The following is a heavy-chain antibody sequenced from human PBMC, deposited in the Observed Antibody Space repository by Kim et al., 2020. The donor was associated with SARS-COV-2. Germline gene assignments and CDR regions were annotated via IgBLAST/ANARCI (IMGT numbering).Heavy chain of an antibody. J-gene: IGHJ6*02. CDR2: ISWNSGSI. CDR3: AKDVYTVWGHYGSGTLTRYYYGMDV. CDR1: GFTFGDYA. D-gene: IGHD3-10*01. Sequence: GGSLRLSCAASGFTFGDYAMHWVRQAPGKGLEWVSGISWNSGSIGYADSVKGRFTISRDNAKNSLYLQMNSLRAEDTALYYCAKDVYTVWGHYGSGTLTRYYYGMDVWGQGTTVTVSS. V-gene: IGHV3-9*01.